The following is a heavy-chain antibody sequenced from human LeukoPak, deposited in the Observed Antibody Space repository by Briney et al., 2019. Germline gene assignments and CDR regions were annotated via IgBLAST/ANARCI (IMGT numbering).Heavy chain of an antibody. D-gene: IGHD3-9*01. CDR1: GGSFSGYY. CDR3: ARGGRLSTGYKTIDAFDI. Sequence: SETLSLTCAVYGGSFSGYYWSWIRQPPGKGLEWIGEINHSGSANYNPSLKSRVTISVDTSKNQFSLKLSSVTAADTAVYYCARGGRLSTGYKTIDAFDIWGQGTMVTVSS. V-gene: IGHV4-34*01. CDR2: INHSGSA. J-gene: IGHJ3*02.